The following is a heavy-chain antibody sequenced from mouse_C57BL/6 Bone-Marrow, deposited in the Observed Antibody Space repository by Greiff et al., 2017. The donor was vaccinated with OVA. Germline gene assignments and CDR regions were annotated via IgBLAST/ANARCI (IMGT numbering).Heavy chain of an antibody. V-gene: IGHV7-1*01. J-gene: IGHJ3*01. CDR3: ARDAGDYDEGCAY. D-gene: IGHD2-4*01. CDR2: SRNKANDYTT. CDR1: GFTFSDFY. Sequence: EVKLVESGGGLVQSGRSLRLSCATSGFTFSDFYMEWVRQAPGKGLEWIAASRNKANDYTTEYSASVKGRFIVSRDTSQSILYLQMNALRAEDTAIYYCARDAGDYDEGCAYWGQGTLVTVSA.